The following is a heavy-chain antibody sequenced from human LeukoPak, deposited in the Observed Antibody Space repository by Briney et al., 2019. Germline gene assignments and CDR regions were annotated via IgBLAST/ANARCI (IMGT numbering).Heavy chain of an antibody. J-gene: IGHJ6*02. CDR1: GYTLTELS. Sequence: GASVKVSCKVSGYTLTELSMHWVRRAPGKGLEWMGGFDPEDGETIYAQKFQGRVTMTEDTSTDTAYMELSSLRSEDTAVYYCATDGSGSHEWYYYYGMDVWGQGTTVTVSS. CDR2: FDPEDGET. CDR3: ATDGSGSHEWYYYYGMDV. D-gene: IGHD3-10*01. V-gene: IGHV1-24*01.